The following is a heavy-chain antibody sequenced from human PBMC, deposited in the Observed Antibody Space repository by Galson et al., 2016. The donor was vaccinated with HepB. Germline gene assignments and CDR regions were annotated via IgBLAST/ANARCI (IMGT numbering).Heavy chain of an antibody. V-gene: IGHV3-30-3*01. CDR2: ISYDGSNK. CDR3: ARGQYGCSGSCYSGPFRY. J-gene: IGHJ4*02. D-gene: IGHD2-15*01. Sequence: SLRLSCAASGFTFSSYAMHWVRQAPGKGLEWVAVISYDGSNKYYADSVKGRFTISRDNSKNTLYLQRTSLCAEDTAVYYCARGQYGCSGSCYSGPFRYWGQGTLVTVSS. CDR1: GFTFSSYA.